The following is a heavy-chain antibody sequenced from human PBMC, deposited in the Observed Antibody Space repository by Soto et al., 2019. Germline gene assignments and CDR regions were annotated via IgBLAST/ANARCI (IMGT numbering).Heavy chain of an antibody. J-gene: IGHJ4*02. Sequence: ETLSLTCTVSGGSISSYYWSWIRQPPGKGLEWIGYIYYSGSTNYNPSLKSRVTISVDTSKNQFSLKLSSVTAADTAVYYCARDNGYSYGYTLDHRAQGTPVTVSS. CDR1: GGSISSYY. V-gene: IGHV4-59*01. CDR2: IYYSGST. CDR3: ARDNGYSYGYTLDH. D-gene: IGHD5-18*01.